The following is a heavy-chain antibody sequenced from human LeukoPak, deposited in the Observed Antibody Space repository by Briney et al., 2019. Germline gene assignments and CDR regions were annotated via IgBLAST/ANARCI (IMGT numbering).Heavy chain of an antibody. D-gene: IGHD3-10*01. J-gene: IGHJ6*04. CDR1: GGTFSSYA. CDR3: ASSTRPTMVRGVPPMWYYYYGMDV. V-gene: IGHV1-69*13. Sequence: SVKVSCKASGGTFSSYAISWVRQAPGQGLEWMGGIIPIFGTANYAQKFQGRVTITADESTSTAYMELSSLRSEDTAVYYCASSTRPTMVRGVPPMWYYYYGMDVWGKGTTVTVSS. CDR2: IIPIFGTA.